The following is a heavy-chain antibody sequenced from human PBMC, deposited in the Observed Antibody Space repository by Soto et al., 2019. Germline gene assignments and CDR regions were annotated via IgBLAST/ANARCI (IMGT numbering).Heavy chain of an antibody. J-gene: IGHJ4*02. CDR1: GFTVSSNY. CDR2: MYSGGST. CDR3: TRSGFL. D-gene: IGHD3-3*01. Sequence: GGSLRLSCAASGFTVSSNYMSWVRQAPGKGLEWVSVMYSGGSTYYTDSVKGRFTLSRDNSRNTLYLQMNSLRAEDTAVYYCTRSGFLWGQGTLVTVSS. V-gene: IGHV3-66*01.